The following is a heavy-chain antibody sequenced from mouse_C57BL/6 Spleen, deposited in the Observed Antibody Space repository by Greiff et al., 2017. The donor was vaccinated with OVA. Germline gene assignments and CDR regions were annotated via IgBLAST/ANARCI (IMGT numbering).Heavy chain of an antibody. D-gene: IGHD2-2*01. Sequence: EVQGVESGPGMVKPSQSLSLTCTVTGYSITSGYDWHWIRHFPGNKLEWMGYISYSGSTNYNPSLKSRISITHDTSKNHFFLKLNSVTTEDTATYYCARGGVTYFDYWGQGTTLTVSS. V-gene: IGHV3-1*01. CDR1: GYSITSGYD. CDR3: ARGGVTYFDY. J-gene: IGHJ2*01. CDR2: ISYSGST.